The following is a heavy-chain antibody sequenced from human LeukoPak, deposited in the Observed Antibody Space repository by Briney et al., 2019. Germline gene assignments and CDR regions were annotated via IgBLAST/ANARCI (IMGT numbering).Heavy chain of an antibody. CDR1: GFTFSSYA. D-gene: IGHD2-15*01. V-gene: IGHV3-23*01. CDR2: ISGSGGST. CDR3: AKGSRFCSGGSCYSDY. Sequence: GGSLRLSCAASGFTFSSYAMSWVRQAPGKGLEWVSAISGSGGSTYYADSVKGRFTISRDNSKNTLYLQMNSLRAEDTAVYYCAKGSRFCSGGSCYSDYWGQGTLVTVSS. J-gene: IGHJ4*02.